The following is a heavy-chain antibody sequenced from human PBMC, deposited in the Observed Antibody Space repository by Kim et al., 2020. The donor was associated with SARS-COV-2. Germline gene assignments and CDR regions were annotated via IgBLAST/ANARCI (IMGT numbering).Heavy chain of an antibody. CDR1: GGSISSYY. D-gene: IGHD6-19*01. CDR3: ARGGDSSGWYGASYFDY. J-gene: IGHJ4*02. Sequence: SETLSLTCTVSGGSISSYYWSWIRQPPGKGLEWIGYIYYSGSTNYNPSLKSRVTISVDTSKNQFSLKLSSVTAADTAVYYCARGGDSSGWYGASYFDYWGQGTLVTVSS. CDR2: IYYSGST. V-gene: IGHV4-59*13.